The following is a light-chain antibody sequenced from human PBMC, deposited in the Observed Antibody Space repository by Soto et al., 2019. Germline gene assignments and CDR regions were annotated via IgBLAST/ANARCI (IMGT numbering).Light chain of an antibody. Sequence: QSALTQPASVSGSPGQSITISCTGTSSDVGGYNYVSWYQQYPGKAPKLMLYEVTNRPSGVSNRFSGSKSGNRASLTIAGLQAEDEADYYCSSYSSSSTLCVFGTGTKLTVL. CDR1: SSDVGGYNY. CDR2: EVT. V-gene: IGLV2-14*01. CDR3: SSYSSSSTLCV. J-gene: IGLJ1*01.